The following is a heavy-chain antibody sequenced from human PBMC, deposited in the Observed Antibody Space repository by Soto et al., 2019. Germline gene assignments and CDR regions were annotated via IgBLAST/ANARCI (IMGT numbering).Heavy chain of an antibody. J-gene: IGHJ6*03. V-gene: IGHV3-7*05. CDR3: ARIARGYDFWNYMDV. CDR2: IKQDGTEK. D-gene: IGHD3-3*01. CDR1: GFTFRSFW. Sequence: PGGSLRLSCAASGFTFRSFWMSWVRQAPGKGLEWVANIKQDGTEKNYLDSVKVRFTISRDNARNTLYLQMNSLRAEDTAVYYCARIARGYDFWNYMDVWGKGTTVTVSS.